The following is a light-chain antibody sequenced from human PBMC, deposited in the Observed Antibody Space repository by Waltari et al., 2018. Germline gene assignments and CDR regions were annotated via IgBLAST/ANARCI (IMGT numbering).Light chain of an antibody. J-gene: IGLJ3*02. Sequence: QSALTQPRSVSGSPGQSVTISCTGTSNDIGFYNYVSWYQQHPGKAPKVLIYDVTKRPSGVPDRFSVSKSGKPAALTISGLQAEDEADYYCCSYGGSYTWVFGGGTWLTVL. CDR1: SNDIGFYNY. CDR3: CSYGGSYTWV. V-gene: IGLV2-11*01. CDR2: DVT.